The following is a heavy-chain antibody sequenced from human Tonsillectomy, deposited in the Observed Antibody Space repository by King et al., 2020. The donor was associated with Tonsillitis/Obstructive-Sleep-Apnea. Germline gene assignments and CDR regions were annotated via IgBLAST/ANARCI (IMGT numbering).Heavy chain of an antibody. V-gene: IGHV3-30*01. CDR2: ISYDGSNK. CDR1: GFIFRDYP. D-gene: IGHD4-17*01. CDR3: ARDLVRYGDYAFECFQS. J-gene: IGHJ1*01. Sequence: VQLVESGGGVVQPGRSLRLSCAASGFIFRDYPMHWIRQTPDKGLEWVAVISYDGSNKYYADSVKGRFTISRDNSNNTLSLQMDSRRVEDTAKYYCARDLVRYGDYAFECFQSWGQGTLVSVTS.